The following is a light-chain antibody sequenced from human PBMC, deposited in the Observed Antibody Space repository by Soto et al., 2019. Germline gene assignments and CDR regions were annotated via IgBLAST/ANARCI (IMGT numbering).Light chain of an antibody. CDR3: CSYEGSYHFV. Sequence: QSVLTQPRSVSGSPGQSVTISCTGTSSDVGVYNYVSWYQQYPGKAPKIMIYDVSKRPSGVPDRFSGSKSDNTASLTISGLQAEDEADYYCCSYEGSYHFVFGIGTKFTVL. V-gene: IGLV2-11*01. CDR1: SSDVGVYNY. J-gene: IGLJ1*01. CDR2: DVS.